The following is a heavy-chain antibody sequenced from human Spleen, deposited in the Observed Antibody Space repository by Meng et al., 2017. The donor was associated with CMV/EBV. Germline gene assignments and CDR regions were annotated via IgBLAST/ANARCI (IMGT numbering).Heavy chain of an antibody. CDR1: GFTFSSYA. CDR3: VKDNGVSPSAMAGLFDN. D-gene: IGHD2-2*01. CDR2: ISGSGGST. Sequence: GESLKISCAASGFTFSSYAMSWVRQAPGKGLEWVSAISGSGGSTYYADSVKGRFTISRDNSKNTLYLQMNSLRSEDTALFYCVKDNGVSPSAMAGLFDNWGQGTLVTVSS. J-gene: IGHJ4*02. V-gene: IGHV3-23*01.